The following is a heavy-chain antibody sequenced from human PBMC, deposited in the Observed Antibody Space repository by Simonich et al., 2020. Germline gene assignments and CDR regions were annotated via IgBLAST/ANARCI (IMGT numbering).Heavy chain of an antibody. CDR1: GFTFSSYC. V-gene: IGHV3-21*01. CDR2: ISSSSRYI. D-gene: IGHD7-27*01. CDR3: ARWGTGGDAFDI. Sequence: EVQLVESGGGLVKPGGSLRLSCAASGFTFSSYCMNWVRQAPGKGLVWVSSISSSSRYIYYADSVKGRFTISRDNAKNSLYLQMNSLRAEDTAVYYCARWGTGGDAFDIWGQGTMVTVSS. J-gene: IGHJ3*02.